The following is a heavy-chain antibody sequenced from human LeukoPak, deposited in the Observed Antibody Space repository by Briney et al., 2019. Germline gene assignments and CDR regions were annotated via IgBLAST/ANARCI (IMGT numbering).Heavy chain of an antibody. CDR3: AKDGPGYSYDH. CDR1: GFTFTNYA. CDR2: ISKTASST. J-gene: IGHJ4*02. Sequence: GGSLRLSCAASGFTFTNYAMNWVRQAPGKGLEWVSAISKTASSTYYADSVKGRFTISRDNSKNTLYLQMNSLRAEDTAVYYCAKDGPGYSYDHWGQGTLVTVSS. V-gene: IGHV3-23*01. D-gene: IGHD5-18*01.